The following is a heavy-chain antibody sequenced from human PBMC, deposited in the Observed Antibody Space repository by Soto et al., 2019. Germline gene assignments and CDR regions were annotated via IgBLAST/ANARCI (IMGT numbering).Heavy chain of an antibody. CDR3: ASKADNYYGSGSYPDY. Sequence: QVQLVQSGAEVKKPGSSVKVSCKASGGTFSSYTISWVRQAPGQGLEWMGRIIPILGIANYAQKFQGRVTITADKSASTAYMELSSLRSEDTAVYYCASKADNYYGSGSYPDYWGQGTLVTVSS. CDR2: IIPILGIA. J-gene: IGHJ4*02. V-gene: IGHV1-69*02. CDR1: GGTFSSYT. D-gene: IGHD3-10*01.